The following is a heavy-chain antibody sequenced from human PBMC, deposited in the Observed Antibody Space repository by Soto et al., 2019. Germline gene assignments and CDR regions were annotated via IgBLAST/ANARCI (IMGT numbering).Heavy chain of an antibody. CDR3: ARALYVDWLDP. V-gene: IGHV4-61*01. CDR2: IYYSGTT. D-gene: IGHD2-2*02. J-gene: IGHJ5*02. CDR1: GGSISSSSYY. Sequence: SETLSLTCTVSGGSISSSSYYWSWIRQPPGKGLEWIGYIYYSGTTNYNPSLKSRVTISVDTSKNQFSLKLTSVTAADTAVYYCARALYVDWLDPWGQGILVTVSS.